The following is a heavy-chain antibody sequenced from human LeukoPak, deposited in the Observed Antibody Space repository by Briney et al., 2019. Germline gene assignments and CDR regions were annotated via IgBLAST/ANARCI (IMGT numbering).Heavy chain of an antibody. CDR2: IGKDGSEK. CDR3: TRDIVYLQLQN. V-gene: IGHV3-7*03. D-gene: IGHD2-21*01. J-gene: IGHJ4*02. CDR1: GFDFPNYW. Sequence: PGGSLRLSCAASGFDFPNYWMVWVRQAPEKGLEWVASIGKDGSEKSYGDSVKGRFTISRENAGNSLYLHMSSLSVEDTAVYYCTRDIVYLQLQNWGQGALVTVSS.